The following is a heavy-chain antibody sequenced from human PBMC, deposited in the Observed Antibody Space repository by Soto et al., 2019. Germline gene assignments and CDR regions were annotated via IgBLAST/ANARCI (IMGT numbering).Heavy chain of an antibody. V-gene: IGHV6-1*01. Sequence: SQTLSLTCAISGDSVSSNSAAWNWIRQSPSRGLEWLGRTYYRSKWYNDYAVSVKSRITINPDTSKNQFSLQLNSVTPEDTAVYYCAREEQLWLNYYYYYGMDVWGQGTTVTVSS. J-gene: IGHJ6*02. CDR2: TYYRSKWYN. D-gene: IGHD5-18*01. CDR3: AREEQLWLNYYYYYGMDV. CDR1: GDSVSSNSAA.